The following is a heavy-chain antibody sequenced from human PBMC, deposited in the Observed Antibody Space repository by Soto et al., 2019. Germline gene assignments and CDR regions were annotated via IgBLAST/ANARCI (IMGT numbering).Heavy chain of an antibody. J-gene: IGHJ5*02. D-gene: IGHD3-10*01. CDR3: ARYHDPRNYGSGSYGWFDP. Sequence: SETLSLTCTVSGGSISGSSYYWGWIRQPPGKGLEWIGSIYYSGSTYHNPSLKSRVTISVDTSKNQFSLKLSPVTAADTAVYYCARYHDPRNYGSGSYGWFDPWGQGTLVTVSS. V-gene: IGHV4-39*01. CDR2: IYYSGST. CDR1: GGSISGSSYY.